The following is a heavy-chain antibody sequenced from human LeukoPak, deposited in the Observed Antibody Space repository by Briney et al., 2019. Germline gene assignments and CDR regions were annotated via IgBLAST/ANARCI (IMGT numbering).Heavy chain of an antibody. CDR3: ATDPWSIAARQRWFDP. D-gene: IGHD6-6*01. V-gene: IGHV1-24*01. J-gene: IGHJ5*02. CDR2: FDPEDGET. Sequence: GASVKVSCKVSGYTLTELFMHWVRQAPGKGLEWMGGFDPEDGETIYAQKFQGRVTMTEDTSTDTAYMELSSLRSEDTAVYYCATDPWSIAARQRWFDPWGQGTLVTVSS. CDR1: GYTLTELF.